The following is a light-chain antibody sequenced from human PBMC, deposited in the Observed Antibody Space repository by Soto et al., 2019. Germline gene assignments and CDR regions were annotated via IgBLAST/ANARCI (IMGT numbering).Light chain of an antibody. CDR3: QQLNTYPPWT. J-gene: IGKJ1*01. CDR2: AAS. V-gene: IGKV1-9*01. CDR1: QGISSY. Sequence: DIQLTQSPSFLSASVGDRVTITCRASQGISSYLAWYQQKPGKAPELLIYAASTLQSGVPSRFSGSGSGTDFTLTISSLQPEDSATYYCQQLNTYPPWTFGQGTKVDNK.